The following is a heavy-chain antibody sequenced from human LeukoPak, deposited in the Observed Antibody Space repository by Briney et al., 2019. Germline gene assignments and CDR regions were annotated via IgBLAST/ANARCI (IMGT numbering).Heavy chain of an antibody. CDR2: IRSEAYGETA. Sequence: GGSLRLSCTASGFTFGDYAMSWIRQAPGKGLEWVGFIRSEAYGETADYAASVKGRFTISRDDSKAIAYLQMNSLKTEDTAVYHCTRDRGAYNLYDYWGQGTLVTVSS. V-gene: IGHV3-49*03. CDR3: TRDRGAYNLYDY. D-gene: IGHD1-1*01. CDR1: GFTFGDYA. J-gene: IGHJ4*02.